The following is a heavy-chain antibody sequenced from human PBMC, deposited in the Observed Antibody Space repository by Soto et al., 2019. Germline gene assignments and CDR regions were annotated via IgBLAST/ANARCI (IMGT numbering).Heavy chain of an antibody. Sequence: EVQLVESGGGLVQPGGSLRLSCAASGFTFSDHYMDWVRQAPGKGLEWVGRTRNKANSYTTEYAASVKGRLTISRDDSKNSLYLQMNSLKTEDTAVYYCARVRGKITIFGVVTSEDNWFDPWGQGTLVTVSS. CDR2: TRNKANSYTT. V-gene: IGHV3-72*01. CDR1: GFTFSDHY. D-gene: IGHD3-3*01. CDR3: ARVRGKITIFGVVTSEDNWFDP. J-gene: IGHJ5*02.